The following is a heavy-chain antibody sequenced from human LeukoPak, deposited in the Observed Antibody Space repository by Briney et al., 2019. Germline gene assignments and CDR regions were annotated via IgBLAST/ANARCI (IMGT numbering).Heavy chain of an antibody. D-gene: IGHD6-13*01. CDR3: ARHSSTWNNWFDP. V-gene: IGHV4-39*01. CDR2: IFYSGST. Sequence: SETPSLTCTVSGGSISSTSYYWGWIRQPPGKGLEWIGSIFYSGSTYYNPSLKSRVTISVDTSKNHFSLKLSSVTAADTAVYYCARHSSTWNNWFDPWGQGTLVTVSS. CDR1: GGSISSTSYY. J-gene: IGHJ5*02.